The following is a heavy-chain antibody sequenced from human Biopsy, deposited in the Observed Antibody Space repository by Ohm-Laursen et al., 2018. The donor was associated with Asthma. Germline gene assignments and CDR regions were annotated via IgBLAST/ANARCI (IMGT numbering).Heavy chain of an antibody. CDR3: ARRWRSYDSSNYYLDQ. V-gene: IGHV4-4*01. J-gene: IGHJ4*02. D-gene: IGHD3-22*01. CDR2: IYHLGNA. CDR1: GGSISVSNW. Sequence: TLTLTYDVSGGSISVSNWWSWVRQPPGRGLEWIGQIYHLGNANYNPSLKSRVTMSVDKSKNQFSLKLTSVTAADTAVYFCARRWRSYDSSNYYLDQWGQGTLVTVSS.